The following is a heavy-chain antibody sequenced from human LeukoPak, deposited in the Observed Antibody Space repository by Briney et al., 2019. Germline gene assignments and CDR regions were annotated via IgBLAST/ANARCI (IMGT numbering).Heavy chain of an antibody. CDR2: IYYSGST. D-gene: IGHD2-15*01. Sequence: SETLSLTCTVSGGSISSGGYYWSWIRQHPGKGLEWIGYIYYSGSTYYNPSLKSRVTISVDTSKNQFSLKLSSVTAADTAVYYCARARTSRGYCSGGSCYSLDYWGQGTLVTVSS. V-gene: IGHV4-31*03. CDR3: ARARTSRGYCSGGSCYSLDY. CDR1: GGSISSGGYY. J-gene: IGHJ4*02.